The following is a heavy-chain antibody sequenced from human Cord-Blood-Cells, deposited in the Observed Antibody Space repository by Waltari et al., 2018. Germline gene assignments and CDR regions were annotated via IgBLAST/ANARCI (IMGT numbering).Heavy chain of an antibody. J-gene: IGHJ4*02. Sequence: QVQLQESGRGLVKPSETLSLTCAVSGYSISRGYYWGWTRQPPGKGVEWIGSIYHSGSSYYNPSLKSRVTISVDTSKNQFSLKLSSVTAADTAVYYCARGMVYSSSSDYWGQGTLVTVSS. D-gene: IGHD6-6*01. V-gene: IGHV4-38-2*01. CDR1: GYSISRGYY. CDR2: IYHSGSS. CDR3: ARGMVYSSSSDY.